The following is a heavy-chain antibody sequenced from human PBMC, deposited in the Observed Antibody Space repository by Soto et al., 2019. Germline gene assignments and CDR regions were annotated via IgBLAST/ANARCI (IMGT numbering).Heavy chain of an antibody. CDR2: ISYDGSNK. D-gene: IGHD5-12*01. CDR1: GFTFSSYG. V-gene: IGHV3-30*18. Sequence: GGSLRLSCAASGFTFSSYGMHWVRQAPGKGLERVTVISYDGSNKYYADYVKGRFTISRDNSKDTLYLQMNSLRAEDKAVYYCAKDYSVYEPRMLSGLFHYYYGMDFWGQGSTVTVSS. CDR3: AKDYSVYEPRMLSGLFHYYYGMDF. J-gene: IGHJ6*02.